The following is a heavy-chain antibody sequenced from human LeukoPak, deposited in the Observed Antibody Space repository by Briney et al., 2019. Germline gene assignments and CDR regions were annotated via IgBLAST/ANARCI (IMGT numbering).Heavy chain of an antibody. V-gene: IGHV4-4*07. CDR2: IYSSGNT. CDR3: ARVNSSSSEYYCYYYMDV. CDR1: GDSITDYY. J-gene: IGHJ6*03. D-gene: IGHD6-13*01. Sequence: PSETLSLTCTVSGDSITDYYWSWIRQPAGKGLEWIGRIYSSGNTNYNPSLKSRVTISVDTSKNQFSLKLSSVTAADTAVYYCARVNSSSSEYYCYYYMDVWGKGTTVTVSS.